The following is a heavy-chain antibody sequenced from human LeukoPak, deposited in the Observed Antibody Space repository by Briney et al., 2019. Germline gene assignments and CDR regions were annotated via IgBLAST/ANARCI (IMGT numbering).Heavy chain of an antibody. V-gene: IGHV1-18*01. Sequence: GASVKVCCNASANTRAIYGISWVRQAPGQGLEWMGWISAYNDNTKYAQNIQGRVTRTTDTSTSTAYMELRSLTSEDTALYYCARDTARITTPGGPDYWGQGTLVTVSS. CDR3: ARDTARITTPGGPDY. J-gene: IGHJ4*02. D-gene: IGHD6-13*01. CDR1: ANTRAIYG. CDR2: ISAYNDNT.